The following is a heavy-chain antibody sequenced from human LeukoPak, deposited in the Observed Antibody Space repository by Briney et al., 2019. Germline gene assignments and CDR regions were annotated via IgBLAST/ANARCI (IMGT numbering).Heavy chain of an antibody. J-gene: IGHJ4*02. CDR2: IYYSGST. V-gene: IGHV4-30-4*01. CDR1: GGSISSGDYY. CDR3: ARPNSGSYAY. Sequence: SETLSLTCTVSGGSISSGDYYWRWIRQPPGKGLEWIGYIYYSGSTYYSPSLKSRVTISVDTSKNQFSLKLSSVTAADTAVYYCARPNSGSYAYWGQGTLVTVSS. D-gene: IGHD1-26*01.